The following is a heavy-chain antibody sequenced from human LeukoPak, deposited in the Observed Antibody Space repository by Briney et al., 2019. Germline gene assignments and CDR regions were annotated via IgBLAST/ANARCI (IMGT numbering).Heavy chain of an antibody. D-gene: IGHD4-17*01. J-gene: IGHJ5*02. CDR3: AKADYGDSPFDP. CDR1: GFTFRSYG. CDR2: IWYDGSNK. Sequence: GGSLRLSCAASGFTFRSYGMHWVRQAPGKGLEWLAIIWYDGSNKYYADSVKGRFTISRDNSKNTLYLEVSSLRAEDTAVYYCAKADYGDSPFDPWGQGTLVTVSS. V-gene: IGHV3-33*06.